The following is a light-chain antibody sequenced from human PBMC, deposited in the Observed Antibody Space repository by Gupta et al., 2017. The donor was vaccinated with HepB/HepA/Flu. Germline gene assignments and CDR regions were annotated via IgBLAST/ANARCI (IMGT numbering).Light chain of an antibody. CDR1: RLRASY. Sequence: SELTQDPAVSVALGQTVMITCQGNRLRASYANWYQQKPGQAPVFVLYGENSRPSGIPDRFSGSKSGPTTSVTITGAQAEDEADYYCHSRYNINNLSAFGGGTKLTAL. J-gene: IGLJ3*02. V-gene: IGLV3-19*01. CDR2: GEN. CDR3: HSRYNINNLSA.